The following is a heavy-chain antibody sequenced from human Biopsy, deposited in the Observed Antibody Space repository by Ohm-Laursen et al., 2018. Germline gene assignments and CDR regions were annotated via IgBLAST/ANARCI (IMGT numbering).Heavy chain of an antibody. J-gene: IGHJ2*01. CDR1: GDSISSYY. CDR3: ARERGYFSDRTVPGYFDL. Sequence: SDTLSLTCTVSGDSISSYYWSWIRQPPGKGLQGIGYVYYTGGTDYNPSLQSRVTISVDTSKNHFSLRLRSVTPADTDIYYCARERGYFSDRTVPGYFDLWGRGTLVTVSS. CDR2: VYYTGGT. D-gene: IGHD3-22*01. V-gene: IGHV4-59*01.